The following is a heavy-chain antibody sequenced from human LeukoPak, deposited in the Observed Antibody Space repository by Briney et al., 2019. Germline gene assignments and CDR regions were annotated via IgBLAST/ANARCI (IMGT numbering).Heavy chain of an antibody. J-gene: IGHJ4*02. Sequence: ASVKVSCKASGGTFSSYAISWVQQAPGQGLEWMGGIIPIFGTANYAQKFQGRVTITADESTSTAYMELSSLRSEDTAVYYCARVGVYGDYFDYWGQGTLVTVSS. D-gene: IGHD4-17*01. CDR2: IIPIFGTA. CDR1: GGTFSSYA. CDR3: ARVGVYGDYFDY. V-gene: IGHV1-69*01.